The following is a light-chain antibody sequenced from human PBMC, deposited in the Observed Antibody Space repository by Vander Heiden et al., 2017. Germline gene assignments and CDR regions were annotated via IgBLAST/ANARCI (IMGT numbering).Light chain of an antibody. Sequence: DIQMTQSPSSLSASVGDRVTITCQASQDISNYLNWYQQKPGKAPKLLIYDASNLETGVPSRFSGSGSGTDFTFTISSLQPEDIATYYCLQDDNLPLTFGAGTKVEIK. CDR3: LQDDNLPLT. J-gene: IGKJ4*01. CDR1: QDISNY. CDR2: DAS. V-gene: IGKV1-33*01.